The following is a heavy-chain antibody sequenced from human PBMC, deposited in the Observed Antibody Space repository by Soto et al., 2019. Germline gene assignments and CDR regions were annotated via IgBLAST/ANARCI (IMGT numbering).Heavy chain of an antibody. V-gene: IGHV3-73*02. CDR3: TSPLLGCSGGSCNSDYYHGMDV. Sequence: EVQLVESGGGLVQPGGSLKLSCAASGFSFSDSAIHWVRQASGKGLEWVGRISSKANSSATAYAASVKGRFTISRDDSKTTAYLQMNSLKSEDTAVYYCTSPLLGCSGGSCNSDYYHGMDVWGQGTTVTVSS. CDR1: GFSFSDSA. CDR2: ISSKANSSAT. J-gene: IGHJ6*02. D-gene: IGHD2-15*01.